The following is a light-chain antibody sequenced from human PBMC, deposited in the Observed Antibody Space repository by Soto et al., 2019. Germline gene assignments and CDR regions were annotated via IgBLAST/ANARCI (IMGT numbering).Light chain of an antibody. V-gene: IGKV1-5*03. Sequence: DIQMTQSPSTLSASVGDRVTITCRASQSITGWLAWFQQKPGKAPKLLISKASSLQSGVPSRFSGSGSGTEFTLTISSLQPDDFATYYCQQYNHYSPWTFGQGTKVDIK. CDR1: QSITGW. CDR3: QQYNHYSPWT. J-gene: IGKJ1*01. CDR2: KAS.